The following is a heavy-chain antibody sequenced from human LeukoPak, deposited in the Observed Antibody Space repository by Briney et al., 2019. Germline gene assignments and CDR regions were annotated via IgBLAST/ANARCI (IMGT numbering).Heavy chain of an antibody. CDR1: GFIFSRYR. D-gene: IGHD5/OR15-5a*01. V-gene: IGHV3-7*01. CDR2: IALDINER. Sequence: GGSLRLSCVVSGFIFSRYRMTWVRQAPGKGLEWVATIALDINERYYVDSVEGRFTISRDNAKNSVYLQMNSLRAEDTAVYHCARSESTMTTWSMDYWGQGTLVTVSS. J-gene: IGHJ4*02. CDR3: ARSESTMTTWSMDY.